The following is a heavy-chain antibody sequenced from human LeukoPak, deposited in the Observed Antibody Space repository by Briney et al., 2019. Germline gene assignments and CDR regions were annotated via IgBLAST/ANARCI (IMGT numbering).Heavy chain of an antibody. D-gene: IGHD6-13*01. Sequence: GATVKVSCKASGYSFTSYYVHWVRQAAGQGLEWMGISNQRGGGANYAQTFQGRVTMTRDTSSSTIYMELSSLRSDDTAVYYCAREATSRLVPASAGKDLDYWGQGTLVTAS. CDR1: GYSFTSYY. V-gene: IGHV1-46*01. CDR3: AREATSRLVPASAGKDLDY. CDR2: SNQRGGGA. J-gene: IGHJ4*02.